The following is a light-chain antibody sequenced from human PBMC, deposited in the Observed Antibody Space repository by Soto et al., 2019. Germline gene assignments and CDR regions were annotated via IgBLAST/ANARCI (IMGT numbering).Light chain of an antibody. CDR2: DAS. CDR3: QQRSNWPPYT. CDR1: QSVSSY. Sequence: EIVLTQSPATLSLSPGERATLSCRASQSVSSYLAWYQQKPGQAPRPLINDASNRSSGIPARFSGSGSGTDFTLSISSLGPEDFAVYYCQQRSNWPPYTFGQGTKLEIK. J-gene: IGKJ2*01. V-gene: IGKV3-11*01.